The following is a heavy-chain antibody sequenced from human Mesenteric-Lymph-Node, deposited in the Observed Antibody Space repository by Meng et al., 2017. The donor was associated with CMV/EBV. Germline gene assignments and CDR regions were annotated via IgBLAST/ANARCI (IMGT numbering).Heavy chain of an antibody. CDR3: ARSRGSSTPLGDY. CDR1: GDSISSSSYY. CDR2: IYYSGST. Sequence: GSLRLSCTVSGDSISSSSYYWGWIRQPPGKGLEWIGSIYYSGSTYYNPSLKSRVTISVDTSKNQFSLKLSSVTAADTAVYYCARSRGSSTPLGDYWGQGTLVTVSS. V-gene: IGHV4-39*01. D-gene: IGHD3-10*01. J-gene: IGHJ4*02.